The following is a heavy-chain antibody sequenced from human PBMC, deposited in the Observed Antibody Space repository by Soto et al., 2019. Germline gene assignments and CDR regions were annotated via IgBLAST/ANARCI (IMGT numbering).Heavy chain of an antibody. D-gene: IGHD3-16*01. Sequence: QVQLQESGPGLVKPSGTLSLTCVVSGASISGGHWWSWVRQSPGKGLEWIGEIYRSGSTNYNPSLKSRVIISVDNSKNQFSLKLTSVTAADTALYYCARDRGSTMTGDALDIWGQGTMVTVSS. CDR3: ARDRGSTMTGDALDI. CDR1: GASISGGHW. CDR2: IYRSGST. V-gene: IGHV4-4*02. J-gene: IGHJ3*02.